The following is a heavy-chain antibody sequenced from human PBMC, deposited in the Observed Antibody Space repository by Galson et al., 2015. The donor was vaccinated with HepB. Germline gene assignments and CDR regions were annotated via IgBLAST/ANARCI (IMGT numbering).Heavy chain of an antibody. D-gene: IGHD1-7*01. V-gene: IGHV3-64*01. Sequence: SLRLSCAASGFTFGSYAIHWVRQAPGKRLEYVSGISSDGVTTHYGNSVKGRFTISRDNGKNTVYLQMGGLRPDDTAVYFCARGVAEGNYARFFDSWGQGSLITVSS. CDR2: ISSDGVTT. CDR3: ARGVAEGNYARFFDS. CDR1: GFTFGSYA. J-gene: IGHJ4*02.